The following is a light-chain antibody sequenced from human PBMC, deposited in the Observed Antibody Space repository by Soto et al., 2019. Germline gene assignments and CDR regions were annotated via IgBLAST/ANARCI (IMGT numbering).Light chain of an antibody. CDR1: QSISSSH. V-gene: IGKV3D-20*01. J-gene: IGKJ5*01. CDR2: DEF. Sequence: EIELTQSPATLSLSPGERVTLSCRTSQSISSSHLAWYQQRPGLPPRLLIYDEFKRATGIPDRFSGSGSGTDFTLTISRLEPEDFAVYHCQQYGHSPITFGQGTRLEIK. CDR3: QQYGHSPIT.